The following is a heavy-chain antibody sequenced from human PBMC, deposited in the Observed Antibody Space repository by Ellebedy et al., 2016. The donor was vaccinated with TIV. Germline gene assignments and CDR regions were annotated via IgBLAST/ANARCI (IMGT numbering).Heavy chain of an antibody. CDR1: GGSISSGGYS. D-gene: IGHD3-22*01. CDR3: ARRPLTAYYYDSSGYYYEWGGDY. CDR2: IYHSGST. V-gene: IGHV4-30-2*01. J-gene: IGHJ4*02. Sequence: SETLSLTXAVSGGSISSGGYSWSWIRQPPGKGLEWFGEIYHSGSTNYNPSLKSRVTISVDKSKNQFSLKLSSVTAADTAVYYCARRPLTAYYYDSSGYYYEWGGDYWGQGTLVTVSS.